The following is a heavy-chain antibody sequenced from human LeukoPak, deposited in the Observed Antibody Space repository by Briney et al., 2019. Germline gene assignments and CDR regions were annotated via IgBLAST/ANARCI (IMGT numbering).Heavy chain of an antibody. CDR1: GFTFSDHY. D-gene: IGHD3-22*01. V-gene: IGHV3-72*01. CDR2: TRNQVNSYTT. J-gene: IGHJ6*02. Sequence: PGGSLRLSCAASGFTFSDHYMDWVRQAPGKGLEWVGRTRNQVNSYTTEYAASVKGRFTISRDASKNSLFLQMNSLKTEDTAVYYCAREGMTYYYDSSGSYHGPFRGVLDDWGQGTTVTVSS. CDR3: AREGMTYYYDSSGSYHGPFRGVLDD.